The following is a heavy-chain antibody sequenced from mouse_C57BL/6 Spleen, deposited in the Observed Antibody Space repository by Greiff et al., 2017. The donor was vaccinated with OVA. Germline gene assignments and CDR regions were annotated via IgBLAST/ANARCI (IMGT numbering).Heavy chain of an antibody. V-gene: IGHV1-15*01. Sequence: VQLHQSGAELVRPGASVTLSCKASGYTFTDYEMHWVKQTPVPGLEWIGAIDPETGGTAYNQKFKGKAILTADKTSSTAYMELRSLTSEDSAVYYCTETLYFDYWGQGTTLTVSS. CDR3: TETLYFDY. CDR1: GYTFTDYE. J-gene: IGHJ2*01. CDR2: IDPETGGT.